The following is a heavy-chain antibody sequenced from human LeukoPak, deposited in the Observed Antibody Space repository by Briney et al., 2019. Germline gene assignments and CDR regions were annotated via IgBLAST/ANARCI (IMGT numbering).Heavy chain of an antibody. D-gene: IGHD3-22*01. J-gene: IGHJ4*02. CDR2: IYPGYSDT. V-gene: IGHV5-51*01. Sequence: PGASLMISCECSGYSFTSYLIGWGRQIPGKGLELMGIIYPGYSDTRYTPSFQVQVTISADKSIRTAYLQWSSLTASETAMYYCARHLHSPYSYDSSGYYFDYWGQGDLVTVSS. CDR1: GYSFTSYL. CDR3: ARHLHSPYSYDSSGYYFDY.